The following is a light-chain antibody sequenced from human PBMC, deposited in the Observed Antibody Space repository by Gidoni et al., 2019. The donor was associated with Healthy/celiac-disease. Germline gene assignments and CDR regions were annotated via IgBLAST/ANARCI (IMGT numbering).Light chain of an antibody. CDR2: EGS. CDR3: CSYAGSVV. Sequence: QSALTQPASEAGSPGQSTTISCPGTSSDVGSYNLVSWYQQHPGKAPKLMIYEGSKRPSGVSNRFSGSKSGNTASLTISGLQAEDEADYYCCSYAGSVVFGGGTKLTVL. CDR1: SSDVGSYNL. J-gene: IGLJ2*01. V-gene: IGLV2-23*01.